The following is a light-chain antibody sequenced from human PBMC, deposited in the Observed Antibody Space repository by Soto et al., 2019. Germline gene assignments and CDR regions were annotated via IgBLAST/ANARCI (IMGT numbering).Light chain of an antibody. J-gene: IGLJ1*01. V-gene: IGLV2-14*01. CDR1: SSDVGGYNY. Sequence: QSALTQPASVSGSPGHSITISCTGTSSDVGGYNYVSWYQQHPGKAPKLMIYDVSNRPSGVSNRFSGSKSGNTASLTISGLQAEDEADYYCSSYTSSFYVFGTGTKVTVL. CDR2: DVS. CDR3: SSYTSSFYV.